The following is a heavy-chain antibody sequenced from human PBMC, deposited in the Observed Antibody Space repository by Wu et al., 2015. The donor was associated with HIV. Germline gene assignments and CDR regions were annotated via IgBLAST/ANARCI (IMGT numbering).Heavy chain of an antibody. CDR1: GYTFTSYG. CDR2: INIYTGDT. D-gene: IGHD6-13*01. V-gene: IGHV1-18*01. Sequence: QVQLVQSGSEVKKPGASVKVSCKASGYTFTSYGINWVRQAPGQGLEWMGWINIYTGDTNYAQKFQGRVTMTTDTSTSTVYMELRNLKSDDTAVYYCARDYRSIAAADDAFDIWGQGTMVTVSS. J-gene: IGHJ3*02. CDR3: ARDYRSIAAADDAFDI.